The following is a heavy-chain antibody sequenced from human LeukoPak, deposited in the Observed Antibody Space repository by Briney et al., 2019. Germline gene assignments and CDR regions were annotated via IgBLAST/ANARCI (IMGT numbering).Heavy chain of an antibody. D-gene: IGHD2-2*01. CDR3: AAAASWFDP. CDR1: GGSISSSSYY. Sequence: KPSETLSLTCTVSGGSISSSSYYWGWIRQPPGKGLEWIGSIYYSASTYYNPSLKSRVTISVDTSKNQFSLKLSSVTAADTAVYYCAAAASWFDPWGQGTLVTVSS. V-gene: IGHV4-39*01. J-gene: IGHJ5*02. CDR2: IYYSAST.